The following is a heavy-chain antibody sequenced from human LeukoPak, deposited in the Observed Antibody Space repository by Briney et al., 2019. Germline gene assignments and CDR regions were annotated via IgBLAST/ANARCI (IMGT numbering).Heavy chain of an antibody. Sequence: SETLSLTCTVSGGSISSGGYYWSWIRQHPGKGLEWIGYIYYSGSTYYNPSLKSRVTISVDTSKNQFSLRLSSVTAADTAVYYCARCSSTYYYGMDVWGLGTTVTVSS. CDR1: GGSISSGGYY. D-gene: IGHD2-2*01. J-gene: IGHJ6*02. V-gene: IGHV4-31*03. CDR3: ARCSSTYYYGMDV. CDR2: IYYSGST.